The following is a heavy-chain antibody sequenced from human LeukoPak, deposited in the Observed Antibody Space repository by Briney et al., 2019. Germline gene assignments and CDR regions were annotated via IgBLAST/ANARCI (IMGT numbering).Heavy chain of an antibody. J-gene: IGHJ5*02. D-gene: IGHD1-7*01. CDR1: GYSISSGYY. V-gene: IGHV4-38-2*01. Sequence: PSETLSLTCAVSGYSISSGYYWGWIRQPPGKGLEWIGSIYHTGSTYYNPSLQSRVTISLDSPKNQFSLKLSSVTAADTAVYYCAQRRTTNNWFDPWGQGTLVTVSS. CDR2: IYHTGST. CDR3: AQRRTTNNWFDP.